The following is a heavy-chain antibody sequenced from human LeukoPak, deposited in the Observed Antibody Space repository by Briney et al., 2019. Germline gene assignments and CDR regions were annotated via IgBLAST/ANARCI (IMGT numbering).Heavy chain of an antibody. D-gene: IGHD6-19*01. CDR3: ARRTVAGTLDY. J-gene: IGHJ4*02. Sequence: SETLSLTCTVSGGSVSSGSYYWSWIRQPPGKGLEWIGYIYYSGSANYNPSLKSRVTISVDTSKDQFSLKVSPVTAADTAVYYCARRTVAGTLDYWGQGTLVTVSS. V-gene: IGHV4-61*01. CDR1: GGSVSSGSYY. CDR2: IYYSGSA.